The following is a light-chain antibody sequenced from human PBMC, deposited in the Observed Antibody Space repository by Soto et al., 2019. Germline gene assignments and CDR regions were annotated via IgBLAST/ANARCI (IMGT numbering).Light chain of an antibody. Sequence: DIPMTQSPSSLSASVGDRVSITCRASQSIGTYLNWYQKKPGKAPKLLIHAASSLHSGVPSTFSGSGSGTDFTLTISSLQPEDFATYYCQQSYSTPPDTFGQGTKLEIK. CDR2: AAS. CDR1: QSIGTY. CDR3: QQSYSTPPDT. J-gene: IGKJ2*01. V-gene: IGKV1-39*01.